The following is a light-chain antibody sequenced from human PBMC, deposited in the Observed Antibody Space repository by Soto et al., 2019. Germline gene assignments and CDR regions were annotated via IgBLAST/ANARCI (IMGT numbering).Light chain of an antibody. CDR3: QQYSSTPRT. CDR1: QSIGTNY. V-gene: IGKV3-20*01. CDR2: AAS. Sequence: ENRLTQSPGTLSLSPGERATPSCRASQSIGTNYVAWFQQKPGQAPTLLIYAASRRATGIPDRFSGSGSGTEFTLTISRLEPEDFAVYFCQQYSSTPRTFGKGTKV. J-gene: IGKJ1*01.